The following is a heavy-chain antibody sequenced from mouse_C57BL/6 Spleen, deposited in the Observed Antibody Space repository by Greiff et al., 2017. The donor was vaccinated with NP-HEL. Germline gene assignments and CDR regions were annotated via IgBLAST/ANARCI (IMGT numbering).Heavy chain of an antibody. Sequence: EVQLVESGGDLVKPGGSLKLSCAASGFTFSSYGMSWVRQTPDKRLEWVATLSSGGSYTYYPDSVKGRFTIPRDNAKNTLYLQMSSLKSEDTAMYYCARQRGLTGTYYFDYWGQGTTLTVSS. CDR2: LSSGGSYT. CDR1: GFTFSSYG. CDR3: ARQRGLTGTYYFDY. J-gene: IGHJ2*01. D-gene: IGHD4-1*01. V-gene: IGHV5-6*01.